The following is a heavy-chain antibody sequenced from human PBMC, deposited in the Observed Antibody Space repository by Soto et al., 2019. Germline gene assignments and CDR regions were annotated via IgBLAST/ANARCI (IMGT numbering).Heavy chain of an antibody. D-gene: IGHD2-21*02. J-gene: IGHJ4*02. CDR1: GFTFSSYG. CDR2: ISYDGNNK. Sequence: GGSLRLSCAASGFTFSSYGMHWVRQAPGKGLESVAVISYDGNNKYYADSVKGRFTISRDYSKNTVFLQLNGLRDEDTAVYYCAKDRLAYCSGDCYPPSYFDSWGQGTLVTVSS. V-gene: IGHV3-30*18. CDR3: AKDRLAYCSGDCYPPSYFDS.